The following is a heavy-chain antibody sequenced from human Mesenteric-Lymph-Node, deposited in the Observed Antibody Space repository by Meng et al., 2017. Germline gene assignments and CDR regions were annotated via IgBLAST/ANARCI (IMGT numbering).Heavy chain of an antibody. D-gene: IGHD1-7*01. CDR1: VGSISSGDYY. Sequence: VKLEESPAGRVKPSHILALTGTGSVGSISSGDYYGIWSRQPPGTGLECFGYIYYSWSTYSNPSLKSRVTIAVGTSKNQFSRKLSSVTAADSAVYYCASNPTGTRGNWFDPWGQGTLVTVSS. CDR3: ASNPTGTRGNWFDP. CDR2: IYYSWST. J-gene: IGHJ5*02. V-gene: IGHV4-30-4*01.